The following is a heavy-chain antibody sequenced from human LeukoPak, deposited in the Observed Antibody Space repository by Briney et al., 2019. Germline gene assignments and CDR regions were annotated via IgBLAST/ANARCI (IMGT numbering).Heavy chain of an antibody. CDR3: ARTPHIGAVAGFFDY. V-gene: IGHV4-39*07. D-gene: IGHD6-19*01. Sequence: SETLSLACTVSGGSISSSSYYWGWIRQPPGKGLEWIGSIYYSGSTYYNPSLKSRVTISVDTSKNQFSLKLSSVTAADTAVYYCARTPHIGAVAGFFDYWGQGTLVTVSS. CDR2: IYYSGST. CDR1: GGSISSSSYY. J-gene: IGHJ4*02.